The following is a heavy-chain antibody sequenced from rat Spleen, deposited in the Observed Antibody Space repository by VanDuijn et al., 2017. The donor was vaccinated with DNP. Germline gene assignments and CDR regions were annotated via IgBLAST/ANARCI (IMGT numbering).Heavy chain of an antibody. CDR1: GFTFNNYW. D-gene: IGHD3-1*01. V-gene: IGHV5-31*01. CDR3: ARGSTSIYWYFDF. CDR2: ITSSGGRT. J-gene: IGHJ1*01. Sequence: EVQLVESGGDLVQPGRSLKLSCVASGFTFNNYWMAWIRQVPGKGLEWFASITSSGGRTYYPDSVKGRFTISRDNAKNTLYLQMNSLRSEDTATYYCARGSTSIYWYFDFWGPGTMVTVSS.